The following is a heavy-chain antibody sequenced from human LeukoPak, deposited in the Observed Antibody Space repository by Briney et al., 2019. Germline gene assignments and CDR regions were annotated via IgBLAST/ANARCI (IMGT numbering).Heavy chain of an antibody. CDR2: ISGSGGST. D-gene: IGHD2-2*02. Sequence: PGGSLRLSCAASGFTFSSSAMSWVRQAPGKGLEWVSAISGSGGSTYYAASVKGRFTISRDNSKNTLYLQMNSLRAEDTAVYYCAKDCYCSSTSCYSPYYWGQGTLVTVSS. CDR1: GFTFSSSA. V-gene: IGHV3-23*01. J-gene: IGHJ4*02. CDR3: AKDCYCSSTSCYSPYY.